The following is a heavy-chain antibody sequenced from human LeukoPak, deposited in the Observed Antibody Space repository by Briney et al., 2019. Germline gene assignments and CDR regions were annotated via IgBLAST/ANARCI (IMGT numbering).Heavy chain of an antibody. D-gene: IGHD3-22*01. CDR2: IIPIFGTA. Sequence: AASVKVSCKASVGTFSSYAISWVRQAPGQGLEWMGGIIPIFGTANYAQKFQGRVTITADESTSTAYMELSSLRSEDTAVYYCARLPVNYYDSSGHPYYFDYWGQGTLVTVSS. J-gene: IGHJ4*02. V-gene: IGHV1-69*13. CDR3: ARLPVNYYDSSGHPYYFDY. CDR1: VGTFSSYA.